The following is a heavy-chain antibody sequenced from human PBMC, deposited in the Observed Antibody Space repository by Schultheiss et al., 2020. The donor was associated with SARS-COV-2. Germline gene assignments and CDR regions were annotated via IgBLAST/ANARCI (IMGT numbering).Heavy chain of an antibody. V-gene: IGHV4-59*01. CDR1: GGSISDYY. D-gene: IGHD6-13*01. CDR3: ARDEADYYYGMDV. Sequence: SQTLSLTCTVSGGSISDYYWSWIRQPPGKGLEWIGYIYYSGSTNYNPSLKSRVTISVDTSKNQFSLKLSSVTAADTAVYYCARDEADYYYGMDVWGQGTTVTVSS. CDR2: IYYSGST. J-gene: IGHJ6*02.